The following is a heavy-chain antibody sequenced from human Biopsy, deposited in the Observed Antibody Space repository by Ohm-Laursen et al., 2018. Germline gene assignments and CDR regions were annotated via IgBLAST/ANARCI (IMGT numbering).Heavy chain of an antibody. CDR1: GGSISSYY. D-gene: IGHD3-22*01. CDR2: VYYSGST. CDR3: GRREVVITHDAFDT. Sequence: SDTLSLTCPVSGGSISSYYWTWIRRPPGKGLEWIGDVYYSGSTNRNPSLKSRVTILVDTSKNQFSLKLNSVTAADTAVYYCGRREVVITHDAFDTWGQGTMVTVSS. J-gene: IGHJ3*02. V-gene: IGHV4-59*08.